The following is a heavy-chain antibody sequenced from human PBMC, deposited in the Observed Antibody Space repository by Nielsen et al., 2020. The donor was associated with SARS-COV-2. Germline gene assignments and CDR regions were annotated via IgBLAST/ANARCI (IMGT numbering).Heavy chain of an antibody. J-gene: IGHJ4*02. CDR3: AREGRKLPLDY. V-gene: IGHV3-21*05. CDR1: GFTFSSYA. CDR2: MSGSSSYI. D-gene: IGHD5-24*01. Sequence: GESLKISCAASGFTFSSYAMSWVRQAPGKGLEWVAQMSGSSSYIHYADSVKGRYTISKDSAKNSLYLQMNSLRAEDTAVYYCAREGRKLPLDYWGQGTLVTVSS.